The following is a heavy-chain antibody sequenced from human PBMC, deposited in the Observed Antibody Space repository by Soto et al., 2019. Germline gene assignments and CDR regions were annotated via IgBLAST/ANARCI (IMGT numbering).Heavy chain of an antibody. V-gene: IGHV4-39*01. Sequence: QLQLQESGPGLVKPSETLSLTCTVSGGSISSSSYYWGWIRQPPGKGLEWIGSIYYSGSTYYNPTLKSEVTISVDTSKNQFSLKLSSVTAADTAVYYCARQVYGDPAFDYWGQGTLVTVSS. CDR1: GGSISSSSYY. J-gene: IGHJ4*02. CDR2: IYYSGST. D-gene: IGHD4-17*01. CDR3: ARQVYGDPAFDY.